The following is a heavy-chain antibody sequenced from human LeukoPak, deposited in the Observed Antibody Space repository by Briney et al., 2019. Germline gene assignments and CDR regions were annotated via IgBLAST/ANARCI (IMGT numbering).Heavy chain of an antibody. CDR1: GFTLSSYG. CDR2: IYSGGST. D-gene: IGHD3-22*01. V-gene: IGHV3-66*02. J-gene: IGHJ4*02. Sequence: GGSLRLSCAASGFTLSSYGIHWVRQAPGKGLEWVSVIYSGGSTYYADSVKGRFTISRDNSKNTLYLQMNSLRAEDTAVYYCATEGQYYDSSGYPTWTFDSWGQGTLVTVSS. CDR3: ATEGQYYDSSGYPTWTFDS.